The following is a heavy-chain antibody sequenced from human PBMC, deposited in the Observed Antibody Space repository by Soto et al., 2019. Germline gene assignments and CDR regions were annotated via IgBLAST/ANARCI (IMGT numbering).Heavy chain of an antibody. Sequence: PSETLSLTCTVSGCSISSYYCSWIRPLPGKGQEWIGYIYYSVSTNYNPSLKSRVTISVDTCKNQFSLKLSSVTAADTAVYYCARDGRVLSYYCGMGVWGEGNTVTVYS. CDR3: ARDGRVLSYYCGMGV. CDR2: IYYSVST. J-gene: IGHJ6*04. CDR1: GCSISSYY. D-gene: IGHD1-26*01. V-gene: IGHV4-59*12.